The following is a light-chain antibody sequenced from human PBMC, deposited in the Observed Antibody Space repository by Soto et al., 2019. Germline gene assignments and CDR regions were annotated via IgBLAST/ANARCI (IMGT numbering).Light chain of an antibody. CDR1: SSDVGGYNY. CDR3: SSYAGSNNFFYV. Sequence: QSVLTQPPSASGSPGQSVSICCTGTSSDVGGYNYVSWYQQHPGKAPKLVIYEVSKRPSGVPDRFSGSKSGNTASLTVSGLQAEDEADYYCSSYAGSNNFFYVFGTGTKLTVL. V-gene: IGLV2-8*01. J-gene: IGLJ1*01. CDR2: EVS.